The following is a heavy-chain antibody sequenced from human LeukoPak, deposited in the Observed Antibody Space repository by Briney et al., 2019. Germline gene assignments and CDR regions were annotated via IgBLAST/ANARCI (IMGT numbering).Heavy chain of an antibody. J-gene: IGHJ4*02. CDR1: GRSISSNHW. D-gene: IGHD3-22*01. V-gene: IGHV4-4*02. Sequence: ASETLSLTCAVSGRSISSNHWWSWVRQSPAKGLEWIGEVDNSGKINYNPSLKSRVSVSVDKSKNNFSLKMTSMTAADTAIYFCATDYFKYNDGSGPFEYWGQGTLVTVSS. CDR3: ATDYFKYNDGSGPFEY. CDR2: VDNSGKI.